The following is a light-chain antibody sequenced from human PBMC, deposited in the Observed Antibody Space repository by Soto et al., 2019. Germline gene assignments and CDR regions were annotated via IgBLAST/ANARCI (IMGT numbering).Light chain of an antibody. CDR2: EVS. CDR3: SSYTSSSTLG. V-gene: IGLV2-14*01. CDR1: SSDVGGYNY. Sequence: QSALTQPASVSGSPGQSITISCTGTSSDVGGYNYVSWYQQHPGKAPKLMIYEVSNRPSGVSNSFSGSKSGNTASLTISGLQAEDEADYYCSSYTSSSTLGFGGGTKLTVL. J-gene: IGLJ3*02.